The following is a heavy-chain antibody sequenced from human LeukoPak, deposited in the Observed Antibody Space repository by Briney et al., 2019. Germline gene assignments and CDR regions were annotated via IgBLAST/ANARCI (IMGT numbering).Heavy chain of an antibody. Sequence: PGRSLRLSCLASGFTFGDCAMSWVRQAPGKGLEWVGFIRSKAYGGTTEYAASVKGRFTISRDNSKNTLYLQMNSLRAEDTAVYYCAKVGYTAMVSWGQGTLVTVSS. J-gene: IGHJ4*02. CDR1: GFTFGDCA. D-gene: IGHD5-18*01. CDR3: AKVGYTAMVS. V-gene: IGHV3-49*04. CDR2: IRSKAYGGTT.